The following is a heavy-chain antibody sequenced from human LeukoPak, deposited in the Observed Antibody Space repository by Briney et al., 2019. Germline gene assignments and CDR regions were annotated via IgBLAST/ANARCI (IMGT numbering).Heavy chain of an antibody. J-gene: IGHJ4*02. D-gene: IGHD5-24*01. V-gene: IGHV4-39*07. Sequence: PSETLSLTCTVSGGSISSSSYYWDWIRQPPGKGLEWIGSIYYSGSTYYNPSLKSRVTISIDTSKNQFSLKLTSVTAADTAVYYCARERWVLSRDFDHWGQGTLVTVSS. CDR3: ARERWVLSRDFDH. CDR2: IYYSGST. CDR1: GGSISSSSYY.